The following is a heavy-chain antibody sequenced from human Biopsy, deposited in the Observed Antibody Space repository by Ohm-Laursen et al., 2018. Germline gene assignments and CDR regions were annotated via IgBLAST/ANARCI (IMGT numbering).Heavy chain of an antibody. Sequence: TLSLTCTVSGVSINGGRSYWNWIRHPPGKGLEWIGNIFYSANTYYNPSLKSRVTISVDTSKNQFSLKLSSVTAADTAVYYCARLGSGDYFPTFFDFWGQGALVTVSS. CDR1: GVSINGGRSY. J-gene: IGHJ4*02. CDR2: IFYSANT. D-gene: IGHD5-12*01. V-gene: IGHV4-31*03. CDR3: ARLGSGDYFPTFFDF.